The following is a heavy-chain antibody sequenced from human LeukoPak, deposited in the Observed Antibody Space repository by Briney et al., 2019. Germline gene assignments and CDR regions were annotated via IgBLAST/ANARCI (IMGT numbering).Heavy chain of an antibody. CDR3: ARGVGAAAATRWFDP. J-gene: IGHJ5*02. D-gene: IGHD6-13*01. Sequence: SVKVSCKASGGAFSSYAISWVRQAPGQGLEWMGRIIPILGIANYAQKFQGRVTITADKSTSTAYMELSSLRSEDTAVYYCARGVGAAAATRWFDPWGQRTLVTVSS. CDR1: GGAFSSYA. CDR2: IIPILGIA. V-gene: IGHV1-69*04.